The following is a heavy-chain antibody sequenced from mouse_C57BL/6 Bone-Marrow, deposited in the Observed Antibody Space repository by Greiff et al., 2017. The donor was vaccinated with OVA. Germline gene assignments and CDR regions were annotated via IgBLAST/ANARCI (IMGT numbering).Heavy chain of an antibody. CDR1: GFNIKDDY. D-gene: IGHD1-1*01. J-gene: IGHJ3*01. CDR3: TSYYGSPAWFAY. Sequence: VQLKQSGAELVRPGASVKLSCTASGFNIKDDYMHWVKQRPEQGLEWIGWIDPENGDTEYASKFQGKATITADTSSNPAYLQLSSLPSVDTSVYYCTSYYGSPAWFAYWGQGTLVTVSA. V-gene: IGHV14-4*01. CDR2: IDPENGDT.